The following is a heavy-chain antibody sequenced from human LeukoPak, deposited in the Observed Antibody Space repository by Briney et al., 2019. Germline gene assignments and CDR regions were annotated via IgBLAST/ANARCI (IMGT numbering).Heavy chain of an antibody. CDR1: GGSISDYY. CDR2: IYYSGTT. V-gene: IGHV4-59*08. Sequence: SETLSLTCTVSGGSISDYYWAWVRQPPGKGLQWIGYIYYSGTTNYNPSLKSRVIISVDSSKNQFSLTLNSVTAADTAVYYCARHAPSVVGSFDYWGQGTQVTVSS. J-gene: IGHJ4*02. CDR3: ARHAPSVVGSFDY. D-gene: IGHD2-2*01.